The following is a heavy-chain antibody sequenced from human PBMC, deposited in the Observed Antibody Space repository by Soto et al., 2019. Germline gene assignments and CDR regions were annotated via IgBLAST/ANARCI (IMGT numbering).Heavy chain of an antibody. CDR2: ISGSVGST. CDR3: AKDRTIASRTFDS. J-gene: IGHJ4*02. D-gene: IGHD6-6*01. V-gene: IGHV3-23*01. CDR1: GFIFSDHG. Sequence: EVQLLESGGGFVQPGGSLRLSCTASGFIFSDHGMHWVRQAPGKGLEWVASISGSVGSTFYADSVTGRFTISRDNYLNTLDLQLTSLRAEDTAVYYCAKDRTIASRTFDSWGQGALVTVSS.